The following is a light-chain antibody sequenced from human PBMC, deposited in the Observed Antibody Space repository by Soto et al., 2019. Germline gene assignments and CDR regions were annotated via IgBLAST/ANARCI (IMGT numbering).Light chain of an antibody. J-gene: IGKJ1*01. CDR1: QSLLNTSNNKNY. CDR3: QQYYSAPRT. V-gene: IGKV4-1*01. Sequence: DIVMTQSPDSLAVSLGVRATINCKSSQSLLNTSNNKNYLTWYQQKPGQPPKLLIYWASTRESGVPDRFSGSGSGTDFTLTISSLQAEDVAVYYCQQYYSAPRTFGQGTKVDIK. CDR2: WAS.